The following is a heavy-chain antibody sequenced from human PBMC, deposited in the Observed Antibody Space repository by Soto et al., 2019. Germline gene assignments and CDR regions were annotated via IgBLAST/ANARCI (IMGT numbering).Heavy chain of an antibody. CDR2: IYWDDDK. J-gene: IGHJ4*02. Sequence: QITLKESGPPLVKTTQTLTLTCTFSGFSLSSPAVGVNWIRQPPGKALEWLALIYWDDDKQYSPSLRSRLTITKDTSQHQVVLTMTNVDPVDTAPYYCAHGSGWLSDYWGQGNLVTVSS. V-gene: IGHV2-5*02. CDR1: GFSLSSPAVG. D-gene: IGHD6-19*01. CDR3: AHGSGWLSDY.